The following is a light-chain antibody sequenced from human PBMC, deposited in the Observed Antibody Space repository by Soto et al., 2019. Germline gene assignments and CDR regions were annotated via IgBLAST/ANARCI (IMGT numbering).Light chain of an antibody. CDR3: QQYYSYPRT. CDR1: QGISSY. CDR2: AAS. V-gene: IGKV1-8*01. J-gene: IGKJ1*01. Sequence: AIRMTQSPSSLPASTGDRVTITCRASQGISSYLAWYQQKPGKAPKLLIYAASTLQSGVPSRFSGSGSGTDFALTISFLQSEDFATYYCQQYYSYPRTFGQGTKVDIK.